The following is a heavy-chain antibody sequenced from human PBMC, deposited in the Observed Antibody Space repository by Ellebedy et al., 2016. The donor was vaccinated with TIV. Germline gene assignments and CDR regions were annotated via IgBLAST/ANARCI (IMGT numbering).Heavy chain of an antibody. CDR3: ARHPFGAFDI. Sequence: GESLKISCAASGFTFSSYWMSWVRQAPGKGLEWVANIKQDGSEKYYVDSVKGRFPISRDNAKNSLYLQMNSLRAEDTAVYYCARHPFGAFDIWGQGTVVTVSS. CDR2: IKQDGSEK. CDR1: GFTFSSYW. V-gene: IGHV3-7*03. D-gene: IGHD3-10*01. J-gene: IGHJ3*02.